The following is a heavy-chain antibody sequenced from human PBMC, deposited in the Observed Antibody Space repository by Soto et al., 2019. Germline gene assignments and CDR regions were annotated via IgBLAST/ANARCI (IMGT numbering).Heavy chain of an antibody. J-gene: IGHJ6*02. CDR1: GGSFSGYY. Sequence: SETLSLTCAVYGGSFSGYYWTWIRQPPGRGLEWIGEINHSGTINFNPSLKSRLTISLDTSKKHFSLKLSSVTDADTAAYYCARADRTLVTSYSLDVWGQGTTVTVS. D-gene: IGHD2-21*02. V-gene: IGHV4-34*01. CDR3: ARADRTLVTSYSLDV. CDR2: INHSGTI.